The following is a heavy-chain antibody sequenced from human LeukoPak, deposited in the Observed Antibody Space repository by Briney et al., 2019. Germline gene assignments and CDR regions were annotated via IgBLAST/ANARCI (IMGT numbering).Heavy chain of an antibody. CDR2: ISHDGTNK. J-gene: IGHJ4*02. CDR1: AFTFSSYG. V-gene: IGHV3-30*18. D-gene: IGHD3-10*01. CDR3: AKDQGFAELWNYFDY. Sequence: GGSLRLSCAAYAFTFSSYGMHWVRQAPGKGLQWVAVISHDGTNKYYADSVEGRFTISRDNSKSTLYLQMNSLRDEDTALYYCAKDQGFAELWNYFDYWGRGTLVTVSS.